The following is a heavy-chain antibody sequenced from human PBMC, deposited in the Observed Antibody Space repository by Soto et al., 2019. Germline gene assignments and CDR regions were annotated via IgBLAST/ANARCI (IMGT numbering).Heavy chain of an antibody. J-gene: IGHJ4*02. CDR3: ARSGIAVPGPNPLYFDY. V-gene: IGHV4-34*01. Sequence: PSETLSLTCAVYGGSFSGYYWSWIRQPPGKGLEYIGEINHSGSTNYNPSLKSRVTLSVDTSKNQFSLNLTSVTAADTAVYYCARSGIAVPGPNPLYFDYWGQGTRFTVSS. CDR1: GGSFSGYY. CDR2: INHSGST. D-gene: IGHD6-19*01.